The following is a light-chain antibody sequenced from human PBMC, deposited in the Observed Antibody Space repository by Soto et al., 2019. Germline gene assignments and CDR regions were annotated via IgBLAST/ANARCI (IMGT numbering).Light chain of an antibody. CDR3: QPRSNWRIT. CDR2: DAY. V-gene: IGKV3-11*01. CDR1: QSVSSY. Sequence: ESVFTQSPAPQFLSPVGRAPLSLKASQSVSSYLAWYQQKPGQAPRLLIYDAYNRATGITARFSGSGSGTDFTLTISSLEPEDFAVYYCQPRSNWRITIGPVTRLEIK. J-gene: IGKJ5*01.